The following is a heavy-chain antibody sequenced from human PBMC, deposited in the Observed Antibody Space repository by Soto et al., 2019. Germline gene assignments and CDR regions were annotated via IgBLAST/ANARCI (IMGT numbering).Heavy chain of an antibody. D-gene: IGHD5-18*01. CDR2: IKQDGSEK. J-gene: IGHJ5*02. CDR1: GFTFSSYW. Sequence: GGSLRLSCAASGFTFSSYWMSWVRQAPGKGLEWVANIKQDGSEKYYVDSVKGRFTISRDNAKNSLYLQMNSLRAEDTAVYYCACLDTAMVKDWFDPWGQGTLVTVSS. CDR3: ACLDTAMVKDWFDP. V-gene: IGHV3-7*01.